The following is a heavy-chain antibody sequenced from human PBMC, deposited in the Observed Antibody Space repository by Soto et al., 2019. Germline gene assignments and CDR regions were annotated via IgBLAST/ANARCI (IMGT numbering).Heavy chain of an antibody. J-gene: IGHJ3*02. Sequence: ASVKVSCKVSGYTLTELSMHWVRQAPGKGLEWKGGFDPEDGETIYAQKFQGRVTMTEDASTDTAYMELSSLRSEDTAVFYCATGLNTYYDILSHAFDIWGQGTMVTVSS. CDR1: GYTLTELS. D-gene: IGHD3-9*01. CDR3: ATGLNTYYDILSHAFDI. V-gene: IGHV1-24*01. CDR2: FDPEDGET.